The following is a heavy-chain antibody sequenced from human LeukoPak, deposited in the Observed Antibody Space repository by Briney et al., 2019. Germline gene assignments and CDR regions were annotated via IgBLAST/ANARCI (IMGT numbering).Heavy chain of an antibody. CDR3: ASSIMVRGVISSFDY. V-gene: IGHV1-2*02. CDR1: GYTFTGYY. D-gene: IGHD3-10*01. CDR2: INPNSGGT. J-gene: IGHJ4*02. Sequence: ASVKVSCKASGYTFTGYYKHWVRQAPGQGLEWMGWINPNSGGTNYAQKFQGRVTMTRDTSISTAYMELSRLRSDDTAVYYCASSIMVRGVISSFDYWGQGTLVTVSS.